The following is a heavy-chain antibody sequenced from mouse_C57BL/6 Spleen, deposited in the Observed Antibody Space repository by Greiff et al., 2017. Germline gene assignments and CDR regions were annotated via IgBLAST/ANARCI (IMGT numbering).Heavy chain of an antibody. CDR2: INPSSGYT. CDR1: GYTFTSYT. D-gene: IGHD1-1*01. J-gene: IGHJ1*03. Sequence: QVQLKESGAELARPGASVKMSCKASGYTFTSYTMHWVKQRPGQGLEWIGYINPSSGYTKYNQKFKDKATLTADKSSSTAYMQLSSLTSEDSAVYYCARENYGSSYDWYFDVWGTGTTVTVSS. V-gene: IGHV1-4*01. CDR3: ARENYGSSYDWYFDV.